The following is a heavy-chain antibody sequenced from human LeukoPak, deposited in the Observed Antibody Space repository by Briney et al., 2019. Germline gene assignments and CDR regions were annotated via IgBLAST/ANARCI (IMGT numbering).Heavy chain of an antibody. J-gene: IGHJ4*01. D-gene: IGHD3-10*01. Sequence: GGSLRLSCATSGFPFNNYWMSWVRQAPGKGLEWVASIKRDGSEKYYVDSVKGRFTISRDNSKNSLYLQMNSLRAEDTAVYYCARDGSLRLFGPEDWGLGVLVTVSS. V-gene: IGHV3-7*05. CDR1: GFPFNNYW. CDR2: IKRDGSEK. CDR3: ARDGSLRLFGPED.